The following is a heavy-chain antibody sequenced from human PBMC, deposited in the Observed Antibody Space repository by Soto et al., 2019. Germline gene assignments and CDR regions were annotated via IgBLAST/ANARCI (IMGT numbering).Heavy chain of an antibody. Sequence: QVQLVQSGAEVKKPGSSVKVSCKASGGTFSSYAISWVRQAPGQGLEWMGGIIHIFGTANYAQKFQGRVTITADESTSTAYMELSSLRAEDTAVYYCARGGREANDRDLFDYWGQGTLVTVSS. CDR1: GGTFSSYA. J-gene: IGHJ4*02. V-gene: IGHV1-69*01. CDR3: ARGGREANDRDLFDY. D-gene: IGHD1-26*01. CDR2: IIHIFGTA.